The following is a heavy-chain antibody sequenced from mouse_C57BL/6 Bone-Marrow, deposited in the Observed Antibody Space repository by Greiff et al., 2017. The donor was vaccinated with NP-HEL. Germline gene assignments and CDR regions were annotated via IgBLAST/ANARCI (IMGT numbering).Heavy chain of an antibody. V-gene: IGHV14-4*01. CDR1: GFNIKDDY. CDR3: TTDGYYGSSWDY. D-gene: IGHD1-1*01. CDR2: IDPENGDT. J-gene: IGHJ2*01. Sequence: EVKVVESGAELVRPGASVKLSCTASGFNIKDDYMHWVKQRPEQGLEWIGWIDPENGDTEYASKFQGKATITADTSSNTAYLQLSSLTSEDTAVYYCTTDGYYGSSWDYWGQGTTLTVSS.